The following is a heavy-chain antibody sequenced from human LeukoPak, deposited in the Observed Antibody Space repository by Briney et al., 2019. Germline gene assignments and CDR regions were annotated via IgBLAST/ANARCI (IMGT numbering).Heavy chain of an antibody. V-gene: IGHV4-59*01. CDR3: ARGPGGYFDPFDP. CDR1: GGSISSYY. CDR2: IYYSGST. Sequence: PSETLSLTCTGSGGSISSYYWSWIRQPPGKGLEWIGYIYYSGSTNYNPSLKSRVTISVDTSKNQFSLKLSSVTAADTAVYYCARGPGGYFDPFDPWGQGTLVTVSS. D-gene: IGHD3-9*01. J-gene: IGHJ5*02.